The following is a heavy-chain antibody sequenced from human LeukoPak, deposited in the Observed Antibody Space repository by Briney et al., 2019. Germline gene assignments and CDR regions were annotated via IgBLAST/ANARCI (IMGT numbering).Heavy chain of an antibody. J-gene: IGHJ5*02. CDR1: GGSISGFY. V-gene: IGHV4-59*01. CDR2: IFYSGSS. CDR3: ARVSSTTYRDWFDP. Sequence: SETLSLTCTVSGGSISGFYWSWIRQPPGKGLEWIAYIFYSGSSNYNPSLKSRVTISVDTSKNQFSLKLSSVTAADTAVYYCARVSSTTYRDWFDPWGRGTLVTVSS. D-gene: IGHD2/OR15-2a*01.